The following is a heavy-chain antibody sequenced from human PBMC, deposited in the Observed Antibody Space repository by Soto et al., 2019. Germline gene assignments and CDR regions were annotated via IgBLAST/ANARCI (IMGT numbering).Heavy chain of an antibody. J-gene: IGHJ4*02. CDR1: GGSVSSGSYY. V-gene: IGHV3-23*01. CDR3: ANQRWYSASASVVPFHY. D-gene: IGHD6-13*01. Sequence: PSETLSLTCTISGGSVSSGSYYWSWVRQAPGKGLEWVSGIGLSGRETYYADSVKGRFTMSRDNSKNTLYLEMNSLRAEDTAVYYCANQRWYSASASVVPFHYWGQGTLVTVSS. CDR2: IGLSGRET.